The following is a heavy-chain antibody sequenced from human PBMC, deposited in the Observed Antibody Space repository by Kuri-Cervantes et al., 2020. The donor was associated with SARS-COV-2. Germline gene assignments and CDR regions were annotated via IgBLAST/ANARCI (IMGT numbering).Heavy chain of an antibody. CDR2: ISGSGGSK. Sequence: GGSLRLSCAASGFTFSSYAMSWVRQAPGKGLEWVSSISGSGGSKYYADSVKGRFTISRDTSKNTLYLQMNNLRAEDTAVYYCAKGDLLWFGEQHSGGMDVWGQGTTVTVSS. CDR3: AKGDLLWFGEQHSGGMDV. J-gene: IGHJ6*02. CDR1: GFTFSSYA. V-gene: IGHV3-23*01. D-gene: IGHD3-10*01.